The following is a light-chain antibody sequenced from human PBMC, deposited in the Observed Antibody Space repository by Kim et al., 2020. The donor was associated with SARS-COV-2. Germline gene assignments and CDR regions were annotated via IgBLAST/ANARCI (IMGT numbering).Light chain of an antibody. CDR3: QAWDSSIYV. J-gene: IGLJ1*01. CDR1: KLGDKY. Sequence: VSVSPGQTASITCSGDKLGDKYASWYQQKPGQSPVVVIFRDNRRPSGIPERFSGSNSGNTATLTISGTQAMDEADYYCQAWDSSIYVFGTGTKVTVL. V-gene: IGLV3-1*01. CDR2: RDN.